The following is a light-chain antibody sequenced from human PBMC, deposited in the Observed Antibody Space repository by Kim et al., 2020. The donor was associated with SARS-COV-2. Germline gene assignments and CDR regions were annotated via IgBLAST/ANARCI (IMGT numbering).Light chain of an antibody. Sequence: QTVNTASTASSSNIRAGYDVHWYRQFPGMAPKFLIYVNSNRPSGVPDRFSDSKSGTSASLAITELQAEDEADYYCQSYDSSLSGWVFGGGTKLTVL. CDR1: SSNIRAGYD. CDR3: QSYDSSLSGWV. CDR2: VNS. J-gene: IGLJ3*02. V-gene: IGLV1-40*01.